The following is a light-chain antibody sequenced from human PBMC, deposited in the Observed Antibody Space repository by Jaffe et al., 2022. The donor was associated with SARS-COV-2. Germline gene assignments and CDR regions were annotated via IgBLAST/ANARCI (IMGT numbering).Light chain of an antibody. CDR2: DVS. CDR3: SSYSSSVNRV. Sequence: QSALTQPASVSGSPGQSITISCTGTKTDVGDYNNVSWFQQHPGKAPKLLIYDVSYRPSGISSRFSGSKSGITASLTISGLQAEDEADYYCSSYSSSVNRVFGGGTKLTVL. CDR1: KTDVGDYNN. V-gene: IGLV2-14*03. J-gene: IGLJ3*02.